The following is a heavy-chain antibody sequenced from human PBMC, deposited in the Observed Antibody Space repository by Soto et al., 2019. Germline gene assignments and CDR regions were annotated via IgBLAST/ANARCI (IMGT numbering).Heavy chain of an antibody. Sequence: QVQLQESGPGLVKPSETLSLTCTVSGGSINSYYWSWIRQHPGKGLEWIGYIYYSGSTNYYPSLRCRVTISVDTSKNQFSLKLSSVTAADTSVYYCASRYGLGFEFWGHGTLVTVSS. CDR3: ASRYGLGFEF. CDR1: GGSINSYY. D-gene: IGHD3-10*01. J-gene: IGHJ4*01. CDR2: IYYSGST. V-gene: IGHV4-59*08.